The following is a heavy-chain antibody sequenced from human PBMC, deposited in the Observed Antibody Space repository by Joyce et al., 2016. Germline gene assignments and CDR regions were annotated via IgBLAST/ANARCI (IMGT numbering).Heavy chain of an antibody. V-gene: IGHV4-39*07. J-gene: IGHJ3*01. CDR2: LHEATTT. CDR3: ARDFSMIIDVFEL. Sequence: QVQLQESGPGLVKPSETLSLTCTVSGDSINNGDSYWAWLRQPPGKGLEWLGSLHEATTTYYNPSLKSRMFMSVDTSKNQFSLKVDSVTAADTAVYYCARDFSMIIDVFELWGLGTLVTVSS. CDR1: GDSINNGDSY. D-gene: IGHD3-22*01.